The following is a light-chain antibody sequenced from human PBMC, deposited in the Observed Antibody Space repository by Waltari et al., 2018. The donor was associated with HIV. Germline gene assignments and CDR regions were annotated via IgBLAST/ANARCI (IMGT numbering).Light chain of an antibody. CDR2: EDV. CDR1: SSSVAGNY. CDR3: QSYDSSNLFVI. V-gene: IGLV6-57*01. Sequence: SILTQPHSVSESPGKTVTISCTGTSSSVAGNYVQWFYQHPASSPITVIFEDVHKPSGVPVRFSGSIDSSSNSASLSISGLKTEDEAEYYCQSYDSSNLFVIFGGGTKLTVL. J-gene: IGLJ2*01.